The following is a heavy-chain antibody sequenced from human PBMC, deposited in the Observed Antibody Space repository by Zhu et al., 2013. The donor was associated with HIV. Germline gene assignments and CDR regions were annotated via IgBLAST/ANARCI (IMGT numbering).Heavy chain of an antibody. CDR1: GYTFTNYD. CDR2: MNPYSGNT. D-gene: IGHD6-6*01. Sequence: QVQLVQSGAEVKKPGASVKVSCKASGYTFTNYDINWVRQATGQGLEWMGWMNPYSGNTGHAQKLKGRVTMTRNTSTSTAYLELSSLRSEDTAVYYCARVAVDRFSSSSYWFFDIWGRGTLVTVSP. J-gene: IGHJ2*01. V-gene: IGHV1-8*01. CDR3: ARVAVDRFSSSSYWFFDI.